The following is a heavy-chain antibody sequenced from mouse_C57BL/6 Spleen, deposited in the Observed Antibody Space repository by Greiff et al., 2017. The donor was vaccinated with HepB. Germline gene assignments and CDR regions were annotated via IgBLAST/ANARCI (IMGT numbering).Heavy chain of an antibody. Sequence: VQLKQSGAELVKPGASVKISCKASGYAFSSYWMNWVKQRPGKGLEWIGQIYPGDGDTNYNGKFKGKATLTADKSSSTAYMQLSSLTSEDSAVYFCAREDYLAFFDYWGQGTTLTVSS. CDR2: IYPGDGDT. CDR1: GYAFSSYW. V-gene: IGHV1-80*01. CDR3: AREDYLAFFDY. J-gene: IGHJ2*01. D-gene: IGHD2-13*01.